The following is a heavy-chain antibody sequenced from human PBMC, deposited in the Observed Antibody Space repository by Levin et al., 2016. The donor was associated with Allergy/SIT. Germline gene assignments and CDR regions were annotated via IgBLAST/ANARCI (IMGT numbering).Heavy chain of an antibody. D-gene: IGHD6-19*01. CDR3: ARLRYSSGWSGWFDP. V-gene: IGHV4-59*08. Sequence: RQAPGKGLEWIGYIYYSGSTNYNPSLKSRVTISVDTSKNQFSLKLSSVTAADTAVYYCARLRYSSGWSGWFDPWGQGTLVTVSS. J-gene: IGHJ5*02. CDR2: IYYSGST.